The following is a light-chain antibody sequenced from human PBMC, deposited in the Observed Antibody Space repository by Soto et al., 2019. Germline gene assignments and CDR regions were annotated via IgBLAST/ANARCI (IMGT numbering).Light chain of an antibody. CDR2: EVS. J-gene: IGLJ1*01. CDR1: SSDVGGYNY. CDR3: SSYTSISTVGV. V-gene: IGLV2-14*01. Sequence: QSALTQPASVSGSPGQSITTSCTGTSSDVGGYNYVSWYQQHPGKAPKLMIYEVSNRPSGVSNRFSGSKSGNTASLTISGLQAEDEADYYCSSYTSISTVGVFGTGTKLTVL.